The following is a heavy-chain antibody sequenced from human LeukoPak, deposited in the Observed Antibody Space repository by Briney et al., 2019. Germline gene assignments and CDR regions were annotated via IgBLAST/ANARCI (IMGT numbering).Heavy chain of an antibody. CDR3: ARAGHAYSSSWYENYYYYGMDV. V-gene: IGHV1-69*13. Sequence: SVKVSCKASGGTFSSYAISRVRQAPGQGLEWMGGIIPIFGTANYAQKFQGRVTITADECTSTAYMELSSLRSEDTAVYDCARAGHAYSSSWYENYYYYGMDVWGQETTVTVSS. CDR2: IIPIFGTA. D-gene: IGHD6-13*01. J-gene: IGHJ6*02. CDR1: GGTFSSYA.